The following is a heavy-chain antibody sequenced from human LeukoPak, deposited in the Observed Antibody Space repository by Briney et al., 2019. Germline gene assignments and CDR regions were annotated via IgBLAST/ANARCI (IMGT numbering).Heavy chain of an antibody. Sequence: SETLSLTCTVSGDSIDSYYWTWIRQAPGKGLEWIGYIYYTGSTNYSPSLKSRVSISIDPSKNQFSLKLTSVTAADTAVYYCARDPTYWGQGILVTVSS. CDR3: ARDPTY. J-gene: IGHJ4*02. V-gene: IGHV4-59*01. CDR1: GDSIDSYY. CDR2: IYYTGST.